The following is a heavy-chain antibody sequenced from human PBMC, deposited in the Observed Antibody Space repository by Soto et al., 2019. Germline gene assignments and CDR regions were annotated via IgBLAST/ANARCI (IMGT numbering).Heavy chain of an antibody. Sequence: PSETLSLTCTVSDGSIGNYYGTWIRQSPEKGLEWIGYIFYIGSTNYNPALKSRVTISEDRSKNQVFLTLRSVTAADTAVYFCVRSVSSPRFDLWGPGTLVTVSS. J-gene: IGHJ5*02. CDR3: VRSVSSPRFDL. V-gene: IGHV4-59*03. CDR2: IFYIGST. CDR1: DGSIGNYY.